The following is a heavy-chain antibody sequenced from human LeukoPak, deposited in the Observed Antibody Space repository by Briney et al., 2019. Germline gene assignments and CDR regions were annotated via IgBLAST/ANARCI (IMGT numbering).Heavy chain of an antibody. CDR1: GFIFSHAW. D-gene: IGHD2-21*02. CDR2: IYSKTDGGTT. J-gene: IGHJ3*02. Sequence: GGSLRLSCAASGFIFSHAWMSWVRQAPGKGLEWVGRIYSKTDGGTTDYAAPVKGRFTISRDDSKNTLYLQMNSLRGDDSAVYYCAKSPHPVVTAASDIWGQGTMVIVSS. CDR3: AKSPHPVVTAASDI. V-gene: IGHV3-15*01.